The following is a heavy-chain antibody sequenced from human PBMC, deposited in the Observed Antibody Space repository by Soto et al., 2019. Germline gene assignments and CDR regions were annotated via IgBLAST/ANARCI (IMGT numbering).Heavy chain of an antibody. V-gene: IGHV4-39*07. J-gene: IGHJ3*02. CDR3: ASKFGELLADAFDI. D-gene: IGHD3-10*01. CDR2: IYHSGST. CDR1: GRSISSGGYY. Sequence: SETLSLTCTVSGRSISSGGYYWSWVRQPPGKGLEWIGEIYHSGSTNYNPSLKSLVTISVDKSKNQFSLKLSSVTAADTAVYYCASKFGELLADAFDIWDQETMVTVSS.